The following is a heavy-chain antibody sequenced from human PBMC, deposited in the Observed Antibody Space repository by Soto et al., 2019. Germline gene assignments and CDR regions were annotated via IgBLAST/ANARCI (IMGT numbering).Heavy chain of an antibody. Sequence: EVQLVESGGGLVKPGGSLRLSCAASGFTFSSYSMNWVRQAPGKGLEWVSSISRSSSYIYYADSVKGRFPISRDNAKNSLYLQMNSLRAEDTAVYYCATSTVAAEYFQHWGQGTLVTVSS. CDR2: ISRSSSYI. V-gene: IGHV3-21*01. CDR3: ATSTVAAEYFQH. CDR1: GFTFSSYS. D-gene: IGHD2-15*01. J-gene: IGHJ1*01.